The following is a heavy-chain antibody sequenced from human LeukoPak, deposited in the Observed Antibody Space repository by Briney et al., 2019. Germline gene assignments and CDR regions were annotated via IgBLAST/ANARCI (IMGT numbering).Heavy chain of an antibody. J-gene: IGHJ4*02. CDR2: HYHGGSN. CDR1: DASISSHY. V-gene: IGHV4-59*08. CDR3: ARHGSAWLHLDY. D-gene: IGHD5-24*01. Sequence: PSETLSLTCSASDASISSHYWSWIRQPPGKGLEWIGYHYHGGSNKRNPSLQSRVTTSIDTSKNQFSLRLTSVTAADTAVYYCARHGSAWLHLDYWGQGILVTVSS.